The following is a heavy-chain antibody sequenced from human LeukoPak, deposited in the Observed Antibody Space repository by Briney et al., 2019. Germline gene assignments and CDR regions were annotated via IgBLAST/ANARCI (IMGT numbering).Heavy chain of an antibody. J-gene: IGHJ3*02. Sequence: GGSLRLSCAASGFTFSSYAMSWVRQAPGKGLEWVANIKQDGSEKYYVDSVKGRFTISRDNAKNSLYLQMNSLRAEDTAVYYCARVKWELPAGAFDIWGQGTMVTVSS. V-gene: IGHV3-7*01. CDR2: IKQDGSEK. D-gene: IGHD1-26*01. CDR1: GFTFSSYA. CDR3: ARVKWELPAGAFDI.